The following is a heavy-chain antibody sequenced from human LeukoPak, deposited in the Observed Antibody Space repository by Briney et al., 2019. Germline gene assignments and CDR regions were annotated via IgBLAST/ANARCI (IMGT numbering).Heavy chain of an antibody. Sequence: SETLSLTCTVSGGSISSYYWSWIRQPPGKGLEWIGYIYYSGSTNYNPSLKSQVTISVDTSKNQFSLKLSSVTAADTAVYYCARERSHNDFWSGYSTGAFDIWGQGTMVTVSS. CDR2: IYYSGST. V-gene: IGHV4-4*08. J-gene: IGHJ3*02. D-gene: IGHD3-3*01. CDR1: GGSISSYY. CDR3: ARERSHNDFWSGYSTGAFDI.